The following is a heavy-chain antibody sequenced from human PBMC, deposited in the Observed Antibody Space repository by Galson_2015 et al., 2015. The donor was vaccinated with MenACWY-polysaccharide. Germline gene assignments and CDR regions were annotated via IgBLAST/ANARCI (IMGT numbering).Heavy chain of an antibody. CDR1: GDSVSSNSVV. J-gene: IGHJ4*02. Sequence: CAISGDSVSSNSVVWNWIRQSPSRGLEWLGRTYYRSKWYIDYALSVKSRITINPDTSKNQFSLQLDSVTPEDTAVYYCTRAGGSRGSSFDYWGQGTLVTVSS. CDR3: TRAGGSRGSSFDY. V-gene: IGHV6-1*01. D-gene: IGHD6-6*01. CDR2: TYYRSKWYI.